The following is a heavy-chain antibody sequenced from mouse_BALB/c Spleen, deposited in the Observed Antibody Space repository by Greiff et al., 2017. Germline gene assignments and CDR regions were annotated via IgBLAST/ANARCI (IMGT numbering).Heavy chain of an antibody. J-gene: IGHJ3*01. CDR3: ASYGRFAY. V-gene: IGHV14-3*02. CDR1: GFNIKDTY. Sequence: EVQLQQSGAELVKPGASVKLSCTASGFNIKDTYMHWVKQRHEQGLEWIGRIDPANGNTKYNPKFQGKATITADTSSNTAYLQLSSLTSEDTAVYYCASYGRFAYWGQGTLVTVSA. D-gene: IGHD2-10*02. CDR2: IDPANGNT.